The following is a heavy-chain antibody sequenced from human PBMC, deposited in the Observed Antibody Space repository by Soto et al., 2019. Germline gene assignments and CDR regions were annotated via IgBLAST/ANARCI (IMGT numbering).Heavy chain of an antibody. V-gene: IGHV4-39*01. CDR1: GRSTSSSNYY. CDR3: ARQVGGYSYGNNWFDP. D-gene: IGHD5-18*01. Sequence: SLTCTLSGRSTSSSNYYWGWIRHPPGKGLEWIRCLSSRGSTYYSPPLKSRVTISVDTSKNQFSLKLSSVTAADTAVYYCARQVGGYSYGNNWFDPWGQGTLVTVSS. J-gene: IGHJ5*02. CDR2: LSSRGST.